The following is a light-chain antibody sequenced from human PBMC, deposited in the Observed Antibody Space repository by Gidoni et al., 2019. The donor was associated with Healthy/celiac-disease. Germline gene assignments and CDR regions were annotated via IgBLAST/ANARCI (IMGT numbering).Light chain of an antibody. Sequence: DIQMTQSPSSLSASCRASQSISSYLNWYQQKPGKAPKLLIYAASSLQSGVPSRFSGSGSGTDFTLTISSLQPDDFATYYCQQSYSTPLAFGQGTKVEIK. CDR1: QSISSY. CDR3: QQSYSTPLA. J-gene: IGKJ1*01. CDR2: AAS. V-gene: IGKV1-39*01.